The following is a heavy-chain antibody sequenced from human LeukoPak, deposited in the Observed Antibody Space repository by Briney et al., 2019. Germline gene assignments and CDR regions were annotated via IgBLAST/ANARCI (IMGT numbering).Heavy chain of an antibody. CDR2: IIPIFGTA. Sequence: GASVKVSCKASGGTFSSYAISWVRQAPGQGLEWMGGIIPIFGTANYAQKFQGRVTITADESTSTAYMELSSLRSEDTAVYYCAVRENYDYVWGSYRPELPGAKVPFDYWGQGTLVTVTS. CDR1: GGTFSSYA. D-gene: IGHD3-16*02. J-gene: IGHJ4*02. CDR3: AVRENYDYVWGSYRPELPGAKVPFDY. V-gene: IGHV1-69*13.